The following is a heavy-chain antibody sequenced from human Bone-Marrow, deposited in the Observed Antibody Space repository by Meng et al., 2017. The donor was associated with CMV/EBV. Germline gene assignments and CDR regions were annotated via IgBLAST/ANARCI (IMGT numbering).Heavy chain of an antibody. CDR3: ARGRTVRYYYYGMDV. CDR2: INSDGSST. J-gene: IGHJ6*02. V-gene: IGHV3-74*01. CDR1: GFTFSNYW. D-gene: IGHD4-11*01. Sequence: GGSLRLSCAASGFTFSNYWMLWVRQSPGKGLVWVSRINSDGSSTSYADSVKGRFTISRNNAKNTLYLQMNSLRAEDTAAYYCARGRTVRYYYYGMDVWGQGTTVTVSS.